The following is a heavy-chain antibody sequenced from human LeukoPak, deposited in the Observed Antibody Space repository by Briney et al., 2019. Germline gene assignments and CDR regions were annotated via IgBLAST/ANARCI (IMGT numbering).Heavy chain of an antibody. CDR1: GLIISNSY. CDR3: AKDPYYYGSGSYYNPILPGL. J-gene: IGHJ4*02. Sequence: GGSLRLSCAASGLIISNSYMSWVRQAPGKGLEWVSHMYSGGNTNYAGSVKGRFTISRDISMNTLYLQMSSLRAEDTAVYYCAKDPYYYGSGSYYNPILPGLWGQGTLVTVSS. D-gene: IGHD3-10*01. CDR2: MYSGGNT. V-gene: IGHV3-66*01.